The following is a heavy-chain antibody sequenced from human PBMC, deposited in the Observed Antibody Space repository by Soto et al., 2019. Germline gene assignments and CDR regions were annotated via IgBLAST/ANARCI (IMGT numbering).Heavy chain of an antibody. D-gene: IGHD5-12*01. V-gene: IGHV3-30*18. J-gene: IGHJ6*02. CDR2: TSYDGSNK. Sequence: QVQLVESGGGVVQPGRSLRLSCAASGFTFSLYGMHWVRQAPGKGLEWVAVTSYDGSNKYYADSVKGRFTISRDNSKNTLYWQMNSLRVEDTAVYYCAKDSGYSGYEVYDYYYGMDVWGQGTTVTVSS. CDR3: AKDSGYSGYEVYDYYYGMDV. CDR1: GFTFSLYG.